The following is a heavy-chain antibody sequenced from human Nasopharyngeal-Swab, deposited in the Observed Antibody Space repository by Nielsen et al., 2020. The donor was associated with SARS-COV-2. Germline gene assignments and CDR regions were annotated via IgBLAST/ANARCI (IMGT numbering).Heavy chain of an antibody. J-gene: IGHJ4*02. D-gene: IGHD6-25*01. CDR2: ISAYNGRT. Sequence: WVRQAPGQGLEWMGWISAYNGRTYYAQKFQGRVTMTTDTSTSTAYMDLRSLRSDDTAVYYCARDPRGPDYWGQGTLGHRLL. V-gene: IGHV1-18*01. CDR3: ARDPRGPDY.